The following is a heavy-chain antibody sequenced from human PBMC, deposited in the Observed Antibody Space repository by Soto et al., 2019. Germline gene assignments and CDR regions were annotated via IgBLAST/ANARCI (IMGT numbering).Heavy chain of an antibody. CDR1: GGSISSYY. CDR2: IYYSGST. Sequence: SETLSLTCTVSGGSISSYYWSWIRQPPGKGLEWIGYIYYSGSTNYNPSLKSRVTISVDTSKNQFSLKLSSVTAADTAVYYCARAFLMATPGRQSGTSIRLARYYFDYWGQGTLVTVSS. D-gene: IGHD3-10*01. V-gene: IGHV4-59*01. CDR3: ARAFLMATPGRQSGTSIRLARYYFDY. J-gene: IGHJ4*02.